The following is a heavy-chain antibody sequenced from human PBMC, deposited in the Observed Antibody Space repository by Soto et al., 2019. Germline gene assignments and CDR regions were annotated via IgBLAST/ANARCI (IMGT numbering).Heavy chain of an antibody. CDR2: VYRTGST. CDR1: GGSISTSNW. J-gene: IGHJ4*02. Sequence: TLSRTCAVSGGSISTSNWCSWVRQPPGKGLEWIGEVYRTGSTNYNPSLESRLTISVDKSKNQFSLKLTSVTAADTAVYYCARTRATIAAAAIFDCWGQGTLVTVSS. CDR3: ARTRATIAAAAIFDC. D-gene: IGHD6-13*01. V-gene: IGHV4-4*02.